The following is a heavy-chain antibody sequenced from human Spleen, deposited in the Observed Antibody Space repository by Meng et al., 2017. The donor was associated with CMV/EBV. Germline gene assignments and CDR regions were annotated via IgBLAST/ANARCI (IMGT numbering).Heavy chain of an antibody. Sequence: KASGYTFTGYYMHWVRQAPGQGLEWRGWINPNSGGTNYAQKFQGRVTMTRDTSISTAYMELSRLRSDDTAVYYCARDLITGDYYFDYWGQGTLVTVSS. CDR3: ARDLITGDYYFDY. V-gene: IGHV1-2*02. CDR1: GYTFTGYY. CDR2: INPNSGGT. D-gene: IGHD7-27*01. J-gene: IGHJ4*02.